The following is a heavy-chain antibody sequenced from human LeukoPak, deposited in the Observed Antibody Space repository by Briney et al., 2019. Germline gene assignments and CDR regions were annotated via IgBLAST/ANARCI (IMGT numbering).Heavy chain of an antibody. CDR2: ISSSSSYI. D-gene: IGHD6-13*01. CDR1: GFTFSSYS. CDR3: ARDAPVAAAGTFPLDY. Sequence: GGSLRLSCAASGFTFSSYSMNWVRQAPGKGLEWVSSISSSSSYIYYADSVKGRFTISRDNAKNSLYLQMNSLRAEDTAVYYCARDAPVAAAGTFPLDYWGQGTLVTVSS. V-gene: IGHV3-21*01. J-gene: IGHJ4*02.